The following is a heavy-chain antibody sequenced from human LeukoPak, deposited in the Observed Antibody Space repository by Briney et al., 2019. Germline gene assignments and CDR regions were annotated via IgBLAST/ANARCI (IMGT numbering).Heavy chain of an antibody. CDR3: ARDDCGSGSYYNPFDY. D-gene: IGHD3-10*01. CDR2: INPNSGGT. Sequence: ASVKVSCKASGYTFTGYYMHWVRQAPGQGLEWMGRINPNSGGTNYAQKFQGRVTMTRDTSISTAYKELSRLRSDDTAVYYCARDDCGSGSYYNPFDYWGQGTLVTVSS. CDR1: GYTFTGYY. V-gene: IGHV1-2*06. J-gene: IGHJ4*02.